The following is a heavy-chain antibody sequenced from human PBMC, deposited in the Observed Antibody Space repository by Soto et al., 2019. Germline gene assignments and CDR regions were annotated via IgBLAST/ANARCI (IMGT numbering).Heavy chain of an antibody. CDR1: GFTFDDYA. V-gene: IGHV3-9*01. CDR3: ARDSSFSSSQFDY. Sequence: PGGSLRLSCAASGFTFDDYAMHWVRQAPGEGLEWVSGISWNSGSIGYADSVKGRFTISRDNSKNTLYLQMISLRAEDTAVYYCARDSSFSSSQFDYWGQGTLVTVSS. J-gene: IGHJ4*02. D-gene: IGHD6-13*01. CDR2: ISWNSGSI.